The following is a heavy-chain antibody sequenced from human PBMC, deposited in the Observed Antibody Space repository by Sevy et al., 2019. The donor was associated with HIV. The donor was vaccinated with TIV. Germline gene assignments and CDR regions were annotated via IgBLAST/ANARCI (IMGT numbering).Heavy chain of an antibody. CDR1: GFTFSSYS. V-gene: IGHV3-21*01. J-gene: IGHJ5*02. CDR3: ARRASGYGREDNWFDP. Sequence: GGSLRLSCAASGFTFSSYSMNWVRQAPGKGLEWVSSISSSSSYIYYADSVKGRFTISRDNAKNSLYLQMNSLRAEDTAVYYCARRASGYGREDNWFDPWGQGTLVTVSS. CDR2: ISSSSSYI. D-gene: IGHD5-12*01.